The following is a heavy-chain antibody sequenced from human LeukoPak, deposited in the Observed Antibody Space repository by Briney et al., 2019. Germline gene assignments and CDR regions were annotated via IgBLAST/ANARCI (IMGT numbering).Heavy chain of an antibody. CDR1: GGSISSGDYS. V-gene: IGHV4-30-2*01. CDR3: ARGKEWFDP. CDR2: IYHTGGT. J-gene: IGHJ5*02. Sequence: SETLSLTCAVSGGSISSGDYSWSWVRQPPGKGLEWIGYIYHTGGTFYNPSLKSRVTMSADRSKNQFSLKLSSVTAADTAVYYCARGKEWFDPWGQGTLVTVSS.